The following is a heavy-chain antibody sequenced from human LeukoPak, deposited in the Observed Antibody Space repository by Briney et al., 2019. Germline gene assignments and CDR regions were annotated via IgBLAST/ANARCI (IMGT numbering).Heavy chain of an antibody. CDR2: INQDGSEN. J-gene: IGHJ4*02. CDR3: TKGRSNHY. Sequence: RAGGSLRLSCAASGFTFSDFWMGWVRQAPGKGLEWAANINQDGSENYYVDSVKGRFTISRDNAKNSLYLQMNSLRAEDTAVYYCTKGRSNHYWGQGTLVTVST. D-gene: IGHD3-10*01. V-gene: IGHV3-7*01. CDR1: GFTFSDFW.